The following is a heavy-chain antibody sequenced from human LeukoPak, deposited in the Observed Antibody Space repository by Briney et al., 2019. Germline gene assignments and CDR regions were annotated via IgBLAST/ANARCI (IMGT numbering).Heavy chain of an antibody. V-gene: IGHV3-21*01. J-gene: IGHJ6*03. CDR2: ISSSSSYV. CDR3: ARDIVVVVAAKKPHYYYYYYMDV. CDR1: GFTFSSYS. D-gene: IGHD2-15*01. Sequence: GSLRLSCAASGFTFSSYSMNWVRQAPGKGLEWVSSISSSSSYVYYADSVKGRFTISRDNAKNSLYLQMNSLRAEDTAVYYCARDIVVVVAAKKPHYYYYYYMDVWGKGTTVTVSS.